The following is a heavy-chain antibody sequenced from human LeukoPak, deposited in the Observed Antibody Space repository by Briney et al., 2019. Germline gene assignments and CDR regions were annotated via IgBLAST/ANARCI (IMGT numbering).Heavy chain of an antibody. CDR1: GGSIRSSNYY. J-gene: IGHJ4*02. D-gene: IGHD3-10*01. Sequence: PSETLSLTCTVSGGSIRSSNYYWGWIRQPPGKGLEWIGSMYYSGTTYHNPSLKSRVTISLDTSKNQFSLKLSSVTAADTAVYYCARVSLVRGAPDYYFDYWGQGTLVTVSS. CDR3: ARVSLVRGAPDYYFDY. V-gene: IGHV4-39*07. CDR2: MYYSGTT.